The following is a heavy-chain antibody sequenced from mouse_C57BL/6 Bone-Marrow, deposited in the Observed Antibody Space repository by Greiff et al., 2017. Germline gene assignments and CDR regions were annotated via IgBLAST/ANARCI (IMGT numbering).Heavy chain of an antibody. V-gene: IGHV1-52*01. CDR2: IDPSDSET. Sequence: QVQLQQPGAELVRPGSSVKLSCKASGYTFTSYWMHWVKQRPIQGLEWIGNIDPSDSETHYNQKFKDKATLTVDKSSSTAYMQLSSLTSEDSAVYYCAGDACSRGYFDVWGTGTTVTVSS. CDR1: GYTFTSYW. D-gene: IGHD1-1*01. J-gene: IGHJ1*03. CDR3: AGDACSRGYFDV.